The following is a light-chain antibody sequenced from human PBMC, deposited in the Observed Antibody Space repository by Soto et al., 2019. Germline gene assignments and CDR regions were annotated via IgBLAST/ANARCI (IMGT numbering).Light chain of an antibody. CDR1: SSSIGSNY. CDR2: RNN. Sequence: QPVLTQPPSASGTPGQRVTISCSGSSSSIGSNYVYWYQQLPGTAPKLLIYRNNQRPSGVPDRFSGSKSGTSASLAISGLRSEDESDYYCAAWDDSLRGVVFGGGTKLTVL. V-gene: IGLV1-47*01. CDR3: AAWDDSLRGVV. J-gene: IGLJ2*01.